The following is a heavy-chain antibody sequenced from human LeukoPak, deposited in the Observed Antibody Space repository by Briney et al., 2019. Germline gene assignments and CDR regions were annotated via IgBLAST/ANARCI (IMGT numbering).Heavy chain of an antibody. V-gene: IGHV4-34*01. CDR3: ARGSIYSNYGDWFDP. J-gene: IGHJ5*02. CDR2: INHSGST. CDR1: GGSFSGYY. D-gene: IGHD4-11*01. Sequence: SETLSLTCAVYGGSFSGYYWSWIRQPPGKGLEWIGEINHSGSTNYNPSLKSRVTISVDTSKNQFSLKLSSVTAADTAVYYCARGSIYSNYGDWFDPWGQGTPVTVSS.